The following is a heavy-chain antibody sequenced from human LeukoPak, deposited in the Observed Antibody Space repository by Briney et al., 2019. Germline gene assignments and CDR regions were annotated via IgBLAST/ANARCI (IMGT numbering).Heavy chain of an antibody. D-gene: IGHD6-19*01. J-gene: IGHJ5*02. CDR1: GFIFSSYG. CDR2: IWNDGSNK. V-gene: IGHV3-33*03. CDR3: ARSVGGGVTGTGDWFDP. Sequence: GGSLRLSCAASGFIFSSYGMHWVRQAPGKGLEWVAVIWNDGSNKYYADSVKGRFTISRDGSTNTLYLQMNSLRVEDTAVYYCARSVGGGVTGTGDWFDPWGLGTLVTVSS.